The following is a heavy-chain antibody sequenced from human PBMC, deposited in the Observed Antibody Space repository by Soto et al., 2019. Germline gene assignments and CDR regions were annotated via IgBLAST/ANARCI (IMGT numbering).Heavy chain of an antibody. Sequence: QVQLEQSGAEVKKPGSSVKVSCKASGGTFSNSAISWVRQAPGQGLEWMGGIMPIFRTPDYAQKFQSRVTITADESTNTAYMELSGLISDDTAVYYCARDKDRLQLAANYYYILDVWGQGTTVTVSS. CDR3: ARDKDRLQLAANYYYILDV. D-gene: IGHD3-3*02. CDR2: IMPIFRTP. J-gene: IGHJ6*02. CDR1: GGTFSNSA. V-gene: IGHV1-69*12.